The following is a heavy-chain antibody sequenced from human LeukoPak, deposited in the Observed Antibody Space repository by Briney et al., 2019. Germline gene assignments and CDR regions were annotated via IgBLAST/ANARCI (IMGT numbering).Heavy chain of an antibody. CDR3: AREKRFRTSFDAFDV. V-gene: IGHV1-69*06. Sequence: SVKVSCKAPGGTFNTYGITWVRQAPGQGLEWLGGIIPMFGAANYAQKFQGRVTITADRSTTTAYMELTGLRSDDTAVYYCAREKRFRTSFDAFDVWGQGTTITVSS. CDR2: IIPMFGAA. CDR1: GGTFNTYG. J-gene: IGHJ3*01. D-gene: IGHD3/OR15-3a*01.